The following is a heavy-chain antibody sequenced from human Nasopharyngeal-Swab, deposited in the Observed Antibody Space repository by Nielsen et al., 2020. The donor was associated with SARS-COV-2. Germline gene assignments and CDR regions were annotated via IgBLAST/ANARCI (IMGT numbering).Heavy chain of an antibody. CDR2: INPNGGST. CDR1: GYTFTRYF. CDR3: ARPAGGYRDSWYDY. V-gene: IGHV1-46*01. D-gene: IGHD6-13*01. Sequence: ASVKVSCKASGYTFTRYFIHWVRQAPGQGLEWMAIINPNGGSTSYAQKFQGRVTMTGDMSTSTVYMELNSLRSEDTAVYYCARPAGGYRDSWYDYWGQGTLVTVPS. J-gene: IGHJ4*02.